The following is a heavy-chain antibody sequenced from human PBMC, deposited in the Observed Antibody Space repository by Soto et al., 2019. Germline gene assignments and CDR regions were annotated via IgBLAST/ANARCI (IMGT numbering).Heavy chain of an antibody. V-gene: IGHV1-2*04. Sequence: ASVKVSCKASGYTFTGYYMHWVRQAPGQGLEWMGWINPNSGGTNYAQKFQGWVTMTRDTSISTAYMELSRLRSDDTAVYYCARDGSSSWHRYYYMDVWGKGTTVTVSS. CDR3: ARDGSSSWHRYYYMDV. CDR1: GYTFTGYY. D-gene: IGHD6-13*01. CDR2: INPNSGGT. J-gene: IGHJ6*03.